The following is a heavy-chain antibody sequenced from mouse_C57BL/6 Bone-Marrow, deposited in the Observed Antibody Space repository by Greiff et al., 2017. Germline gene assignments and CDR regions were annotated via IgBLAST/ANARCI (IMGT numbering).Heavy chain of an antibody. J-gene: IGHJ4*01. Sequence: EVQRVESGGGLVQPGGSLKLSCAASGFTFSDYGMAWVRQAPRKGPEWVAFISHLAYSIYYADTVTGRFTISRENAKNTLYLEMSSLRSEDTAMYYCARHETGTRYSALGYWGQGTSVTVSS. D-gene: IGHD4-1*01. CDR3: ARHETGTRYSALGY. CDR1: GFTFSDYG. CDR2: ISHLAYSI. V-gene: IGHV5-15*01.